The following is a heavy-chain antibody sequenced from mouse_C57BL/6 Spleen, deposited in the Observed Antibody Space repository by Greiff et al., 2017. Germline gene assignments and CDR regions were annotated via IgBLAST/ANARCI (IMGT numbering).Heavy chain of an antibody. CDR1: GYTFTSYW. D-gene: IGHD2-1*01. Sequence: VQLQQPGAELVMPGASVKLSCKASGYTFTSYWMHWVKQRPGQGLEWIGEIDPSDSYTNYNQKFKGKSTLTVDKSSSTAYMQLSSLTSEDSAVYYCARSSYGKYGYRGQGTTLTVSS. J-gene: IGHJ2*01. CDR2: IDPSDSYT. V-gene: IGHV1-69*01. CDR3: ARSSYGKYGY.